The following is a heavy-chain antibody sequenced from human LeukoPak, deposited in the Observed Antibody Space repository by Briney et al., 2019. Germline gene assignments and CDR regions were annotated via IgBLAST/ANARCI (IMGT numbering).Heavy chain of an antibody. CDR1: GFTFDDYA. CDR2: ISWNSGSI. CDR3: AKDLGSVGANTSDY. J-gene: IGHJ4*02. V-gene: IGHV3-9*01. Sequence: GGSLRLSCAASGFTFDDYAMHWVRQAPGKGLEWVSGISWNSGSIGYADSVKGRFTISRDNAKNSLYLQMNSLRAEGTALYYCAKDLGSVGANTSDYWGQGTLVTVSS. D-gene: IGHD1-26*01.